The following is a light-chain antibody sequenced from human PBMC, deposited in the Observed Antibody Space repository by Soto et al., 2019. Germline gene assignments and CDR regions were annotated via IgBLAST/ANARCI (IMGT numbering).Light chain of an antibody. J-gene: IGLJ3*02. CDR2: DND. CDR3: GSWAASLGAGRV. V-gene: IGLV1-51*01. CDR1: SSNIGQNF. Sequence: QSVLTQPPAVSAAPGQTVTIACSGSSSNIGQNFVSWYQQLPGAAPQLIIYDNDKRPSGVPDRFSGSKSGASATLAITGLQTGDEADYYCGSWAASLGAGRVFGGGTKVTVL.